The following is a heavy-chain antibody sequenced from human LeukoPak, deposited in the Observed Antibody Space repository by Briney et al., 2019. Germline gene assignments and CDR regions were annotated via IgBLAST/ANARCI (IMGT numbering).Heavy chain of an antibody. CDR2: INHSGST. Sequence: SETLSLTCAVYGGSFSGYYWSWIRQPPGKGLEWIGEINHSGSTNYNPSLKSRVTISVDTSKNQFSLKLSSVTAADTAVYYCARGRLSSIAAAGTVGYYFDYWGQGTLVTASS. V-gene: IGHV4-34*01. CDR3: ARGRLSSIAAAGTVGYYFDY. D-gene: IGHD6-13*01. J-gene: IGHJ4*02. CDR1: GGSFSGYY.